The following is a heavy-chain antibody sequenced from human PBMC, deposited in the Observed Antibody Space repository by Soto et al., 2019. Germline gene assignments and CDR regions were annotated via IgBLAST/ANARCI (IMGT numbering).Heavy chain of an antibody. D-gene: IGHD4-17*01. CDR3: ASGYGDYEGSFDY. CDR2: IYSGGST. V-gene: IGHV3-66*01. Sequence: EVQLVESGGGLVQPGGSLRLSCAASGFTVSSNYMSWVRQAPGKGLEWVSFIYSGGSTYYADSVKGRFTISRDNSKNTLYLQINSLRAEDTAVCYCASGYGDYEGSFDYWGQGTLVTVSS. CDR1: GFTVSSNY. J-gene: IGHJ4*02.